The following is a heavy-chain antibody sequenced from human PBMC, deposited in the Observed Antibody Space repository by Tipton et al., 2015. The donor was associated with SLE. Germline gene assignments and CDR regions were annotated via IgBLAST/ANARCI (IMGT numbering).Heavy chain of an antibody. V-gene: IGHV4-34*01. J-gene: IGHJ1*01. CDR3: ARGYWDSSGSPLQH. Sequence: AGLVKPSETLSLTCAVYGGSFSGYYWSWIRQPPGKGLEWIGEINHSGSTNYNPSLKSRVTISVDTSKNQFSLKLSSVTAADTAVYYCARGYWDSSGSPLQHWGQGTLVTVSS. CDR2: INHSGST. D-gene: IGHD3-22*01. CDR1: GGSFSGYY.